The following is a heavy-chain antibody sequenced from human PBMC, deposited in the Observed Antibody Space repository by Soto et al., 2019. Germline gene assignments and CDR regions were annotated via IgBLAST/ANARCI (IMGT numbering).Heavy chain of an antibody. CDR3: AKVLSELVPRYFDT. D-gene: IGHD6-13*01. V-gene: IGHV1-46*01. CDR1: GYTFTTYD. CDR2: ITPGGGIT. J-gene: IGHJ4*02. Sequence: QVQLVQSGAGVKKPGASVRVSCKASGYTFTTYDIHWVRQAPGLGLEWMGIITPGGGITSYAQKFKGRITMTRDTSTSTVYMELSSLRSEDTAMYYCAKVLSELVPRYFDTWGQGTLVTVSS.